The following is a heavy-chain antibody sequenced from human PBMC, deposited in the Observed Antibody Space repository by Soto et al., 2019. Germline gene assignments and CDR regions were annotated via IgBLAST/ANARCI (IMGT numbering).Heavy chain of an antibody. V-gene: IGHV1-18*04. CDR1: GYTFTSYG. Sequence: ASVKVSCKASGYTFTSYGISWVRQAPGQGLEWMGWISAYNGNTNYAQKLQGRVTMTTDTSTSTAYMELRSLRSDDTAVYYCARSPYYYDSSGYYAGFDYWGQGTLVTVSS. J-gene: IGHJ4*02. D-gene: IGHD3-22*01. CDR3: ARSPYYYDSSGYYAGFDY. CDR2: ISAYNGNT.